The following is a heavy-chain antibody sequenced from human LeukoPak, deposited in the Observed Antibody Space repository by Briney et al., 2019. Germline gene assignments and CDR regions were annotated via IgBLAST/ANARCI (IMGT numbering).Heavy chain of an antibody. V-gene: IGHV1-18*01. J-gene: IGHJ4*02. CDR2: ISAYNGNT. Sequence: PGASVNVSCKASGYTFTSYGISWVRQAPGQGLEWMGWISAYNGNTNYAQKLQGRVTMTTDTSTSTAYMELRSLRSDDTAVYYCARARLYYYDSSGPPAPHFDYWGQGTLVTVSS. CDR3: ARARLYYYDSSGPPAPHFDY. D-gene: IGHD3-22*01. CDR1: GYTFTSYG.